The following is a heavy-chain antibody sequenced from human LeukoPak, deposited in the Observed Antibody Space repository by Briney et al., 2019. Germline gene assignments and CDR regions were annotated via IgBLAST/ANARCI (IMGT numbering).Heavy chain of an antibody. CDR3: AKGSGSGSYPYYFDY. D-gene: IGHD1-26*01. CDR1: GFTFSSYA. J-gene: IGHJ4*02. V-gene: IGHV3-23*01. CDR2: ISGSGGST. Sequence: GGSLRLSCAASGFTFSSYAMSWVRQAPGKGLEWVSAISGSGGSTYYADSVKGRFTISRDNSKNPLYLQMNSLRAEDTAVYYCAKGSGSGSYPYYFDYWGQGTLVTVSS.